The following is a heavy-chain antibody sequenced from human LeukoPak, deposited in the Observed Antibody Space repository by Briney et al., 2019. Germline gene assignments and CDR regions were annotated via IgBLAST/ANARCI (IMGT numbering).Heavy chain of an antibody. J-gene: IGHJ6*02. CDR1: GGSFSGYY. CDR2: INHSGST. Sequence: PSETLSLTCAVYGGSFSGYYWSWIRQPPGKGLEWIGEINHSGSTNYNPSLKSRVTISVDTSKNQFSLKLSSVTAADTAVYYCARGIKNQPNNYYYHGMDVWGQGTTVTVSS. V-gene: IGHV4-34*01. CDR3: ARGIKNQPNNYYYHGMDV. D-gene: IGHD2-2*01.